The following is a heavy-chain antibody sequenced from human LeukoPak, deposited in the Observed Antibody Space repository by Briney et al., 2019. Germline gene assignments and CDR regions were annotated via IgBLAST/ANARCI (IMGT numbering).Heavy chain of an antibody. CDR1: GGSISSYY. CDR3: AREAHGGIDY. D-gene: IGHD4-23*01. Sequence: TSETLSLTCTVSGGSISSYYWSWIRQPPGKGLEWIGYIYYSGSTNYNPSLKSRVTISVDTSKNQFSLKLSSVTAADTAVYYCAREAHGGIDYWGQGTLVTVSS. J-gene: IGHJ4*02. CDR2: IYYSGST. V-gene: IGHV4-59*01.